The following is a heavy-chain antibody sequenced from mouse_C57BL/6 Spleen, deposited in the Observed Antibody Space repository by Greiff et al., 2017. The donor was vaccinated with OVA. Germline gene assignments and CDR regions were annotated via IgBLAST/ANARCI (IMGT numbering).Heavy chain of an antibody. CDR2: IYPGSGNT. J-gene: IGHJ3*01. Sequence: QVHVKQSGAELVRPGASVKLSCKASGYTFTDYYINWVKQRPGQGLEWIARIYPGSGNTYYNEKFKGKATLTAEKSSSTAYMQLSSLTSEDSAVYFCARPYDGYQAWFAYWGQGTLVTVSA. CDR1: GYTFTDYY. V-gene: IGHV1-76*01. D-gene: IGHD2-3*01. CDR3: ARPYDGYQAWFAY.